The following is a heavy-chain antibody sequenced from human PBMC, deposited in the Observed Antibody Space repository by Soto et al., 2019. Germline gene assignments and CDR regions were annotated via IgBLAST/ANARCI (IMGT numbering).Heavy chain of an antibody. V-gene: IGHV1-2*04. CDR3: ARGNSNYYYGMDV. CDR1: GYTFTGYY. D-gene: IGHD4-4*01. J-gene: IGHJ6*02. Sequence: ASVKVSCKASGYTFTGYYMHWVRQAPGQGLEWMGWINPNSGGTNYAQKFQGWVTMTRDTSISTAYMELSRLRSDDTAVYYCARGNSNYYYGMDVWGQGTTVTVSS. CDR2: INPNSGGT.